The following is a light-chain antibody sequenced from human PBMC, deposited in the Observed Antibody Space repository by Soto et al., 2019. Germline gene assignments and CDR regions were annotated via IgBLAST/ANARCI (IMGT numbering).Light chain of an antibody. CDR1: QTVGSY. V-gene: IGKV3-11*01. CDR3: QQRTNWPPWT. Sequence: EIVMTQSPATLSVSPGERATLSCRASQTVGSYLAWYQQKPGQAPRLLIYDASNRATGIPARFSGSGSGTDFTLTITSLEPEDFAVYYCQQRTNWPPWTFGQGTKVDIK. J-gene: IGKJ1*01. CDR2: DAS.